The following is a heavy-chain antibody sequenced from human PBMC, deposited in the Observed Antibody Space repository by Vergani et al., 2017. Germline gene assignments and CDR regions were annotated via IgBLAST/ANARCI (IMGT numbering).Heavy chain of an antibody. J-gene: IGHJ4*02. D-gene: IGHD3-22*01. V-gene: IGHV3-73*01. Sequence: EVQLVESGGGLVQPGRSLRLSCAASGFTFSGSAMHWVRQASGKGLEWVGRIRSKANSYAKAYAASVKGRFTISRDDSKNTAYLQMNSLKTEDTAVYYCTSEYYDSSGYYHYWGQGTLVTVSS. CDR1: GFTFSGSA. CDR3: TSEYYDSSGYYHY. CDR2: IRSKANSYAK.